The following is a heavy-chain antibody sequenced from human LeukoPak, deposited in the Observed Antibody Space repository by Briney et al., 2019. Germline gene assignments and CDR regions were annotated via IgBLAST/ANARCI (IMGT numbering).Heavy chain of an antibody. D-gene: IGHD6-13*01. Sequence: GRSLRLSCAASGFTFSTYAMHWVRQAPGKGLEWVAVISYDGSSKYYADSVKGRFTISRDNSKNTLYLQMNSLTAEDTAMYYCASHIAASGFPFDYWGQGTLVTVSS. CDR2: ISYDGSSK. J-gene: IGHJ4*02. CDR3: ASHIAASGFPFDY. V-gene: IGHV3-30-3*01. CDR1: GFTFSTYA.